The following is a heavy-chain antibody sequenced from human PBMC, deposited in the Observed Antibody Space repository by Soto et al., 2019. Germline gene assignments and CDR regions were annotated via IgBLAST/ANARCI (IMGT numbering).Heavy chain of an antibody. Sequence: GGPLRLSCAASGFFFPSYTMHWVRQAQGKGLEWVAAISHDGSNKYYADSMKGRFTIPRDNSKNTLYLQMNSRRAEDTAVYYCAKGLTMGRGQVYWGQGTLVTVSS. CDR2: ISHDGSNK. CDR3: AKGLTMGRGQVY. D-gene: IGHD3-10*01. J-gene: IGHJ4*02. CDR1: GFFFPSYT. V-gene: IGHV3-30-3*01.